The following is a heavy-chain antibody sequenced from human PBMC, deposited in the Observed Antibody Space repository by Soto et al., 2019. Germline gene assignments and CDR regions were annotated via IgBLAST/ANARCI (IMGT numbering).Heavy chain of an antibody. CDR1: GYTFTNFG. CDR3: AREMVRGVGSDY. Sequence: ASVKVSCKASGYTFTNFGISWVLKAPGQGLEWMGWISAYNGNTNYAQKLQGRVTMTTDTSTSTAYMELRSLRSDDTAVFYCAREMVRGVGSDYWGQGTLVTVSS. CDR2: ISAYNGNT. V-gene: IGHV1-18*01. J-gene: IGHJ4*02. D-gene: IGHD3-10*01.